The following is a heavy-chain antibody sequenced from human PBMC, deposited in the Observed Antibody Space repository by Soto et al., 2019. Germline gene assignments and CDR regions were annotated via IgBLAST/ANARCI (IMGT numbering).Heavy chain of an antibody. J-gene: IGHJ5*02. Sequence: QVQLVQSGAEVKKPGSSLKASCETSGGTSTIYTITWVRQAPGQGLQWMGRIVPTLRLTNYAQDFQGRLTLTADTSTSTAHMELSSLTSEDTAVYYCATEKYGAGRVGVDTWGQGTLVTVSS. CDR3: ATEKYGAGRVGVDT. CDR1: GGTSTIYT. CDR2: IVPTLRLT. D-gene: IGHD1-26*01. V-gene: IGHV1-69*08.